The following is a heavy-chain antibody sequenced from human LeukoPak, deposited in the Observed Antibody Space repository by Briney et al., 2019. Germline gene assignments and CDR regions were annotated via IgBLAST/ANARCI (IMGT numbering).Heavy chain of an antibody. Sequence: ASVKVSCKDSGYTFTSYGISWVRQAPGQGLEWMGWISAYNGNTNYAQKLQGRVTMTTDTSTSTAYMELRSLRSDDTAVYYCARLPNQYSSYDYWGQRTLVTVSS. CDR3: ARLPNQYSSYDY. CDR1: GYTFTSYG. J-gene: IGHJ4*02. CDR2: ISAYNGNT. D-gene: IGHD6-6*01. V-gene: IGHV1-18*01.